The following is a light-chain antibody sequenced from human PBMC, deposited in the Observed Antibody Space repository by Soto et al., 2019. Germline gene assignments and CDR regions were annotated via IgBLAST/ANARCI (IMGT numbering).Light chain of an antibody. CDR1: QSVSSY. J-gene: IGKJ5*01. CDR2: DAS. V-gene: IGKV3-11*01. CDR3: QQRSNWPS. Sequence: IVLTQSPATLSLSPGERATLSCRASQSVSSYLACYQHKPGQAPRLLIYDASNRATGIPARFSGSGSGTDFTLTIGSLEPEDFALYYCQQRSNWPSFGQGTRLEIK.